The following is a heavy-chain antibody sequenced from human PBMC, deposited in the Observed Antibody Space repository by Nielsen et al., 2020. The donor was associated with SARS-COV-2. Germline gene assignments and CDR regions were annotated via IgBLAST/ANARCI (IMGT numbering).Heavy chain of an antibody. D-gene: IGHD3-22*01. CDR1: GFSLRNYA. V-gene: IGHV3-23*01. Sequence: GESLKISCVVSGFSLRNYAMSWVRQTPGKGLEWVSATSGRDDATYYAGSVKGRFTISRDNFKNTLYLQMNILRAEDTAIYYCAKDGVWQGLNYYHKKWYFDLWGRGTLVTVSS. J-gene: IGHJ2*01. CDR2: TSGRDDAT. CDR3: AKDGVWQGLNYYHKKWYFDL.